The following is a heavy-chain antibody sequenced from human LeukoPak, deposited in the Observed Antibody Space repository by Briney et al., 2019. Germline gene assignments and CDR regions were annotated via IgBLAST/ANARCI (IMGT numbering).Heavy chain of an antibody. CDR1: GDSIRSNNYY. CDR2: IYDTGST. Sequence: MSSETLSLTCTVSGDSIRSNNYYWGWIRQPPGKGLEWIGSIYDTGSTFYNPSLKSRVIISVDTSKNQFSLKLSSVTAADTAVYYCARPSTKYSSSSGYFQHWGQGTLVTVSS. CDR3: ARPSTKYSSSSGYFQH. D-gene: IGHD6-6*01. V-gene: IGHV4-39*01. J-gene: IGHJ1*01.